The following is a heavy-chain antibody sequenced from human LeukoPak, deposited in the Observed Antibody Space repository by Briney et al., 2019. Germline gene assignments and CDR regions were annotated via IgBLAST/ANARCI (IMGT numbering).Heavy chain of an antibody. J-gene: IGHJ4*02. V-gene: IGHV1-2*02. Sequence: ASVKVSCKASGYTFTGYYMHWVRQAPGQGLEWMGWINPNSGGTNYAQKFQGRVTMTRDTSISTAYMELSRLRSDDTAVHYCARDEVFLAYCGGDCYSGYFDYWGQGTLVTVSS. CDR1: GYTFTGYY. D-gene: IGHD2-21*02. CDR3: ARDEVFLAYCGGDCYSGYFDY. CDR2: INPNSGGT.